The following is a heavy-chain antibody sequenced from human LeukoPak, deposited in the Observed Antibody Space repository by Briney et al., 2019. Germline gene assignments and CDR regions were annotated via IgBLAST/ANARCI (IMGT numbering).Heavy chain of an antibody. CDR2: IYYSGST. D-gene: IGHD3-16*02. CDR3: AGGLGITFGGVIALNWFDP. V-gene: IGHV4-39*01. Sequence: SETLSLTCTVSGGSISSSSYYWGWLRQPPGKGLEWIGSIYYSGSTYYNPSLKSRVTISVDTSKNQFSLKLSSVTAADTAVYYCAGGLGITFGGVIALNWFDPWGQGTLVTVSS. CDR1: GGSISSSSYY. J-gene: IGHJ5*02.